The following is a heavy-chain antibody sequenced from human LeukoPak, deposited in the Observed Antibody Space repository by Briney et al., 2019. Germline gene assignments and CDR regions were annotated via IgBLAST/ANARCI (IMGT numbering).Heavy chain of an antibody. Sequence: SETLSLTCTVSGGSISSGDYYWSWIRQPPGKGLEWIGYIYYSGSTYYNPPLKSRVTISVDTSKNQFSLKLSSVTAADTAVYYCAREGQLTGYFDYWGQGTLVTVSS. CDR3: AREGQLTGYFDY. D-gene: IGHD7-27*01. CDR1: GGSISSGDYY. V-gene: IGHV4-30-4*01. J-gene: IGHJ4*02. CDR2: IYYSGST.